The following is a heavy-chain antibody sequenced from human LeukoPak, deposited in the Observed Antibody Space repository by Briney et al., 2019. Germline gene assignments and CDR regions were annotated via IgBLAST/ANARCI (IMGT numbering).Heavy chain of an antibody. D-gene: IGHD4-11*01. Sequence: GGSLRLSCAASGFTFSSYEMNWVRQAPGKGLEWVSYISSSGSTIYYADSVKGRFTISRDNAKSSLYLQMNSLRAEDTAVYYCATETPAVATFVGYWGQGNLVTVSS. J-gene: IGHJ4*02. V-gene: IGHV3-48*03. CDR1: GFTFSSYE. CDR3: ATETPAVATFVGY. CDR2: ISSSGSTI.